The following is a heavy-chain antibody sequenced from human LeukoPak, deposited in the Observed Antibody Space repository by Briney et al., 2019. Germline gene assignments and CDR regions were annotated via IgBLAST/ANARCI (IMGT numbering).Heavy chain of an antibody. CDR3: ARVVGDGYSDY. V-gene: IGHV4-4*02. D-gene: IGHD5-24*01. Sequence: SEALSLTCAVSGGSIINSNWWSWVRQPPGKGLEWIGEIDHSGSTSYNPSLKSRVTMSVDRSQNQFSLKLTSVTAADTAVYYCARVVGDGYSDYWGQGTLVTVSS. CDR2: IDHSGST. CDR1: GGSIINSNW. J-gene: IGHJ4*02.